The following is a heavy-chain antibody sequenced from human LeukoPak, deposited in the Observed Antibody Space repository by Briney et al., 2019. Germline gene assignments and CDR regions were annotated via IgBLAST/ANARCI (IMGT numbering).Heavy chain of an antibody. J-gene: IGHJ6*02. V-gene: IGHV3-9*01. Sequence: GGSLRLSCAASGFTFDDYVMHWVRQAPGKGLEWVSGISWNSGSIGYADSVKGRFTISRDNAKNSLYLQMNSLRAEDTAVYYCARVVSSSSYYYYYYGMDVWGQGTTVTVSS. CDR1: GFTFDDYV. CDR3: ARVVSSSSYYYYYYGMDV. CDR2: ISWNSGSI. D-gene: IGHD6-13*01.